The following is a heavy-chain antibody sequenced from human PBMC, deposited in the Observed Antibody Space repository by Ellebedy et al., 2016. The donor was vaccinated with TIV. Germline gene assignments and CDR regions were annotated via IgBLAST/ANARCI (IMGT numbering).Heavy chain of an antibody. CDR2: VSYDRSNK. Sequence: GESLKISCVASGLAFSSYAMHWVRQAPGKGLEWVAVVSYDRSNKYYADSVKGRFTISRDNSANTLYLQMNSRRVEDTAVYYCARDKGRHYYDSSGTLNLWGQGTTVTVSS. V-gene: IGHV3-30-3*01. J-gene: IGHJ6*02. CDR1: GLAFSSYA. CDR3: ARDKGRHYYDSSGTLNL. D-gene: IGHD3-22*01.